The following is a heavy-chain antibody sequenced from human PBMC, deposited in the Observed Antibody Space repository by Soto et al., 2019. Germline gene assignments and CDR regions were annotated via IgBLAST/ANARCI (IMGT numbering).Heavy chain of an antibody. CDR1: GYTFTGYY. V-gene: IGHV1-2*04. CDR2: INPNSGGT. D-gene: IGHD4-4*01. CDR3: ARGNYRHYYYYGMDV. J-gene: IGHJ6*02. Sequence: ASVKVSCKASGYTFTGYYMHGVRQAPGQGLEWMGWINPNSGGTNYAQKFQGWVTMTRDTSISTAYMELSRLRSDDTAVYYCARGNYRHYYYYGMDVWGQGTTVTVSS.